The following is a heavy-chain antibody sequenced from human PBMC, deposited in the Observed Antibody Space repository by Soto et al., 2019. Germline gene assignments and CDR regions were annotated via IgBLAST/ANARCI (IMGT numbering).Heavy chain of an antibody. V-gene: IGHV4-39*07. Sequence: PSETLSLTCTVSGGSISSSSYYWGWIRQPPGKGLEWIGSIYYSGSTYYNPSLKSRVTISVDTSKNQFSLKLSSVTAADTAVYYCARVSYDFWRPRDCYGMDVWGQGTTVTVSS. CDR1: GGSISSSSYY. CDR2: IYYSGST. J-gene: IGHJ6*02. CDR3: ARVSYDFWRPRDCYGMDV. D-gene: IGHD3-3*01.